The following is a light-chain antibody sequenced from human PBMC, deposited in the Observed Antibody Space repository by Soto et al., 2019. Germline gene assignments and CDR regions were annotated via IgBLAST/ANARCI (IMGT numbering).Light chain of an antibody. CDR2: AAS. CDR3: QQSYSSPFT. V-gene: IGKV1-39*01. J-gene: IGKJ3*01. Sequence: DIQMTQSPSSLFASVGDRVTITCRASQSISSYLNWYQQKPGKAPNLLIYAASSLQSGVPSKFSGSGSGTDFTLTISSLQPEDFATYYCQQSYSSPFTFGPGTKVDIK. CDR1: QSISSY.